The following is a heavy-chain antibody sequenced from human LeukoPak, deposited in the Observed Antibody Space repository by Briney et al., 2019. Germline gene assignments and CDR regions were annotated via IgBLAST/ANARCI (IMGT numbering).Heavy chain of an antibody. J-gene: IGHJ4*02. Sequence: SETLSLTCTVSGGSISSYYWSWIRQPPGKGLEWIGYIYYSGSTNYNPSLESRVTISVDTSKNQSSLKLSSVTAADTAVYYCARHWVVVAATALDYWGQGTLVTVSS. CDR2: IYYSGST. V-gene: IGHV4-59*01. CDR3: ARHWVVVAATALDY. CDR1: GGSISSYY. D-gene: IGHD2-15*01.